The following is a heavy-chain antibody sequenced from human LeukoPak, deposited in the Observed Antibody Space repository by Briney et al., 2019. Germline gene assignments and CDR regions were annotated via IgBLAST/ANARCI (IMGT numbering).Heavy chain of an antibody. D-gene: IGHD6-13*01. CDR1: GGTFSSYA. Sequence: GASVKASCKASGGTFSSYAISWVRQAPGQGLEWMGRIIPILGIANYAQKFQGRVTITADKSTSTAYMELCSLRSEDTAVYYCARGYQQLVVLFDYWGQGTLVTVSS. J-gene: IGHJ4*02. CDR3: ARGYQQLVVLFDY. CDR2: IIPILGIA. V-gene: IGHV1-69*04.